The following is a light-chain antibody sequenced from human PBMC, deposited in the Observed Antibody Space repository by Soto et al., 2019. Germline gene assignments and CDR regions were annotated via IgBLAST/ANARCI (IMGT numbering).Light chain of an antibody. CDR2: GTS. J-gene: IGKJ4*01. CDR1: QYVSTTF. V-gene: IGKV3-20*01. Sequence: EIVLTQSPGTLSLSPGERATLSCRASQYVSTTFFAWYQQKPGQAPRLLIYGTSNRGTGIPDRFSGSGSGTDFTLTISRPEPEDFAVYYCQHYGSSPLAFGGGTRMEIK. CDR3: QHYGSSPLA.